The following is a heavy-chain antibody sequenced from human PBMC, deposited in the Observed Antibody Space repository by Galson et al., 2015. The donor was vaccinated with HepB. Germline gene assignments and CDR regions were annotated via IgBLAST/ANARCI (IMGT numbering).Heavy chain of an antibody. CDR1: GGTFSSYT. CDR2: IIPILGIA. D-gene: IGHD6-13*01. Sequence: SVKVSCKASGGTFSSYTISWVRQAPGQGLEWMGRIIPILGIANYAQKFRGRVTITADKSTSAAYMELSSLRSEDTAVYYCAREKAGSIDYYYYYGMDVWGQGTTVTVSS. J-gene: IGHJ6*02. V-gene: IGHV1-69*02. CDR3: AREKAGSIDYYYYYGMDV.